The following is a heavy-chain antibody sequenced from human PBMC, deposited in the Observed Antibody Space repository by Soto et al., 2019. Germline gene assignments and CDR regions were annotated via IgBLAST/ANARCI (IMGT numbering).Heavy chain of an antibody. CDR2: ISWNSGSI. J-gene: IGHJ6*02. D-gene: IGHD6-6*01. CDR3: AKGGGQLVVPRYYYYGMDV. Sequence: EVQLVESGGGLVQPGRSLRLSCAASGFTFDDYAMHWVRQAPGKGLEWVSGISWNSGSIGYADSVKGRFTISRDNAKNSLYLQMNSLRAEDTASYYCAKGGGQLVVPRYYYYGMDVWGLGTTVTVSS. V-gene: IGHV3-9*01. CDR1: GFTFDDYA.